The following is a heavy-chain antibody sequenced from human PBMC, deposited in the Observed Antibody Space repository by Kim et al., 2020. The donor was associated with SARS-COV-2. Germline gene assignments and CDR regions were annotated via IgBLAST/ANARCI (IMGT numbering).Heavy chain of an antibody. V-gene: IGHV4-59*13. CDR1: GASISSYY. CDR3: AGFCSGGNCPDH. CDR2: IYYSGTT. D-gene: IGHD2-15*01. J-gene: IGHJ4*02. Sequence: SETLSLTCAVSGASISSYYWTWIRQPPGKGLEWIGNIYYSGTTNYNPSLKSRVTISVDTSKNQFSLNLTSVTAADPAVYYCAGFCSGGNCPDHWGQGTLV.